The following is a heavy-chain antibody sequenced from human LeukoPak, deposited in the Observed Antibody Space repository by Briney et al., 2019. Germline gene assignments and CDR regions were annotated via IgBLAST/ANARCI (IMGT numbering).Heavy chain of an antibody. CDR3: ARERVGATLFLGDAFDI. V-gene: IGHV3-7*01. CDR2: IKQDGSEK. Sequence: PGGSLRLSCAASGFTFSSYWMSWVRQAPGKGLEWVANIKQDGSEKYYVDSVKGRFTISRDNAKNSLYLQMNSLRAEDTAVYYCARERVGATLFLGDAFDIWGQGTMVTVSS. D-gene: IGHD1-26*01. J-gene: IGHJ3*02. CDR1: GFTFSSYW.